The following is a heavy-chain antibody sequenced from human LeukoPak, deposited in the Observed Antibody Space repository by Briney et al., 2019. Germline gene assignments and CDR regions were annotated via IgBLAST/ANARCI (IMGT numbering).Heavy chain of an antibody. CDR1: GGTFNNYA. CDR3: VNGGVYYEDISGDY. CDR2: IIPIFGTV. V-gene: IGHV1-69*13. Sequence: GASVTVSCTASGGTFNNYALSWVRQAPGQGLEWMGGIIPIFGTVNYAQKFQGRVTITADESTSTAYMELSSLRSEDTAVYYCVNGGVYYEDISGDYWGQGTLVTVSS. J-gene: IGHJ4*02. D-gene: IGHD3-22*01.